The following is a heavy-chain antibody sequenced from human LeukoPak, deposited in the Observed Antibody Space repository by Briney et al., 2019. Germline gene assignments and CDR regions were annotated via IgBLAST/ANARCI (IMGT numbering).Heavy chain of an antibody. CDR2: INPNSGGT. V-gene: IGHV1-2*02. Sequence: GASVKVSCKASGYTFTGYYMHWVRQAPGQGLEWMGWINPNSGGTNYAQKFQGRVTMTRDTSISTAYMELSRLRSDDTAVYYCARDRPRGVTSYYFDYWGQGTLVTVSS. J-gene: IGHJ4*02. CDR1: GYTFTGYY. CDR3: ARDRPRGVTSYYFDY. D-gene: IGHD4-23*01.